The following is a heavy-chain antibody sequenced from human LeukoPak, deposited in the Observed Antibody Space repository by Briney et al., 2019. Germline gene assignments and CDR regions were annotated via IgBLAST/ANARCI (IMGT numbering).Heavy chain of an antibody. J-gene: IGHJ4*02. Sequence: GGSLRLSCAASRFTFNTFGMHWVRQAPGKGLEWVAVISSDGSNKYYADSVKGRFTISRDNSKDTLYLQMSSLTIEDTAVYYCRAATKYLYYYYDYWGQGTLVTVSS. CDR2: ISSDGSNK. V-gene: IGHV3-30*03. D-gene: IGHD3-22*01. CDR3: RAATKYLYYYYDY. CDR1: RFTFNTFG.